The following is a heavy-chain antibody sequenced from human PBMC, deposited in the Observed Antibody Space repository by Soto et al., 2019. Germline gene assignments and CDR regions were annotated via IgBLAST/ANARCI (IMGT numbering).Heavy chain of an antibody. V-gene: IGHV1-18*01. CDR3: ARASRINVSYTRRPPNWFDP. Sequence: ASVKVSCQASGYTFTSYGISWVRQAPGQGLEWMGWISAYNGNTNYAQKLQGRVTMTTDTSTSTAYMELRSLRSDDTAVYYCARASRINVSYTRRPPNWFDPWGQGTLVTVSS. CDR2: ISAYNGNT. CDR1: GYTFTSYG. D-gene: IGHD6-13*01. J-gene: IGHJ5*02.